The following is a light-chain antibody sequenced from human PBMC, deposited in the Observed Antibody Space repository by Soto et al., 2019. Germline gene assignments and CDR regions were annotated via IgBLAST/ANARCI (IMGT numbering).Light chain of an antibody. J-gene: IGLJ1*01. CDR3: TSYRRSGTLV. V-gene: IGLV2-14*03. CDR2: DVS. Sequence: QSALTQPASVSASPGQSITISCSGTSSDVGGSKYVSWYQHHPGKAPKLLIYDVSNRPSGVSNRFSGAKSGNTAYLTMSGLQAEDESDYFCTSYRRSGTLVFGSGTKLTVL. CDR1: SSDVGGSKY.